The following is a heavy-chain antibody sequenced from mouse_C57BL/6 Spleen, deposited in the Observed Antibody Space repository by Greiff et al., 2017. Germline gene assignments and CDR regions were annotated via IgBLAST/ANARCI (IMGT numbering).Heavy chain of an antibody. D-gene: IGHD1-1*01. CDR3: ATLLITTVVATRDY. Sequence: VQLQQPGAELVKPGASVKLSCKASGYTFTSYWMHWVKQRPGQGLEWIGMIHPNSGSTNYNEKFKSKATLTVDKSSSTAYMQLSSLTSEDSAVYYCATLLITTVVATRDYWGQGTTLTVSS. CDR1: GYTFTSYW. CDR2: IHPNSGST. V-gene: IGHV1-64*01. J-gene: IGHJ2*01.